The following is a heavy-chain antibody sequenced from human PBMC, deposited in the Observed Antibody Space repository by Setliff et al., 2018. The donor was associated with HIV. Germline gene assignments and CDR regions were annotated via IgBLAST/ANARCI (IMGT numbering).Heavy chain of an antibody. CDR1: GDSISSSSYY. CDR2: IFYSGST. Sequence: PSETLSLTCTVSGDSISSSSYYWGWIRQPPGKGLEWIGSIFYSGSTYYNPSLKSRVTISVDTSKNQFSLKLSSVTAADTAVYYCAREPDYSNYYWFDPWGQGTLVTVSS. CDR3: AREPDYSNYYWFDP. V-gene: IGHV4-39*02. D-gene: IGHD4-4*01. J-gene: IGHJ5*02.